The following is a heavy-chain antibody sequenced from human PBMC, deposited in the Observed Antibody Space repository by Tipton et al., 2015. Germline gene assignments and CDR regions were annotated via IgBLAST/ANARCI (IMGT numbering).Heavy chain of an antibody. V-gene: IGHV4-34*01. Sequence: TLSLTCAVNGGSSSGYFWSWIRQPPGGGLECIGEIDNSGGTNYNPSLKSRATISVDTSKKQLSLKLNSMTAADTAVYYCASASKSYYNRRGHFPYGLDVWGLGTTVTVSS. CDR3: ASASKSYYNRRGHFPYGLDV. J-gene: IGHJ6*02. CDR1: GGSSSGYF. CDR2: IDNSGGT. D-gene: IGHD3-10*01.